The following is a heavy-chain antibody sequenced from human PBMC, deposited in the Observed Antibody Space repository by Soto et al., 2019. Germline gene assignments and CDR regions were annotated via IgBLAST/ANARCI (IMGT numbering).Heavy chain of an antibody. D-gene: IGHD4-17*01. V-gene: IGHV3-74*01. CDR2: INSDGSST. CDR3: ARDLNHYGDYVPYNWFDP. CDR1: GFTFSSYW. J-gene: IGHJ5*02. Sequence: GGSLRLSCADSGFTFSSYWMHWVRQAPGKGLVWVSRINSDGSSTSYADSVKGRFTISRDNAKNTLYLQMNSLRAEDTAVYYCARDLNHYGDYVPYNWFDPWGQGTLVTVSS.